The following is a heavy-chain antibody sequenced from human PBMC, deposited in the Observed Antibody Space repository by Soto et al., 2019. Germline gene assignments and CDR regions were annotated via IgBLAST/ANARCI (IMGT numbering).Heavy chain of an antibody. J-gene: IGHJ6*02. CDR2: IYYSGTT. V-gene: IGHV4-39*01. Sequence: PSETLSLTCTVSGDSISNSRYFWGWIRQPPGKGLEWIGTIYYSGTTYYNPSLESRISMSVDTSQNQFSLRLSSVSAADTAVYYCATLAGTGVPFYYGMDVWGQGTTVTVSS. CDR3: ATLAGTGVPFYYGMDV. CDR1: GDSISNSRYF. D-gene: IGHD6-19*01.